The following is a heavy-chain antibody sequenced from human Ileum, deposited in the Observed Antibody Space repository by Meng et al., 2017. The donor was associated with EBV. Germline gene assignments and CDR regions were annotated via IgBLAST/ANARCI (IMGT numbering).Heavy chain of an antibody. CDR3: VRVRGDFDY. D-gene: IGHD3-10*01. J-gene: IGHJ4*02. Sequence: QLQLQESGPGLVKPSETLSLTCLVSGDSVSDTNYFWGWIRQPPGKGLEWIGSINSNWNTYYNPSLTSRVTMSVDTSKNQFSLKLSSVTAADTAVYYCVRVRGDFDYWGQGTLGTVSS. V-gene: IGHV4-39*07. CDR1: GDSVSDTNYF. CDR2: INSNWNT.